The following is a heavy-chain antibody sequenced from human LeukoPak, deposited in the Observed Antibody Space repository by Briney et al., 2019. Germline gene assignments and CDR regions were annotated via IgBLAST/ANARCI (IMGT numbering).Heavy chain of an antibody. CDR2: VSASASRT. CDR1: GFTFSTYA. J-gene: IGHJ4*02. CDR3: AKALVTAYFFDY. Sequence: GGSLRLSCVASGFTFSTYAMTWVRQAPGKGLEWVSGVSASASRTYYADSVKGRFTISRDNSKNILYLQMNSLSPEDTAVYFCAKALVTAYFFDYWGQGTLVTVSP. D-gene: IGHD2-21*02. V-gene: IGHV3-23*01.